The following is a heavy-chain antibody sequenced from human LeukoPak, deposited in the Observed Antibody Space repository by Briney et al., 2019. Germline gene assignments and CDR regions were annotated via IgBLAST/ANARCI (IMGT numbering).Heavy chain of an antibody. CDR3: ARESPQSGYYYGDDAFDI. V-gene: IGHV1-2*02. D-gene: IGHD3-22*01. CDR1: GYTFTDYS. Sequence: ASVKVSCKASGYTFTDYSMHWVRQAPGQGLEWMGWMNTNSGGTNHAQTFQGRVTMTRDTSISTAYMELTSLRSDDTAVYYCARESPQSGYYYGDDAFDIWGQGTMVTVSS. J-gene: IGHJ3*02. CDR2: MNTNSGGT.